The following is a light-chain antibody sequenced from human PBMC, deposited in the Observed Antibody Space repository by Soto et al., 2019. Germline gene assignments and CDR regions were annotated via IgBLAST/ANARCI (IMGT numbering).Light chain of an antibody. Sequence: QSVLTQPPSVSATPGQRVTISCSGRHSNIGSNTVIWYQQLPGTAPRVLIHSNDQRPSGVPDRFSGSSSRSGASASLAISGLQSEDEADYYCATWDDSLRGWVFGGGTKVTVL. CDR2: SND. CDR3: ATWDDSLRGWV. J-gene: IGLJ3*02. V-gene: IGLV1-44*01. CDR1: HSNIGSNT.